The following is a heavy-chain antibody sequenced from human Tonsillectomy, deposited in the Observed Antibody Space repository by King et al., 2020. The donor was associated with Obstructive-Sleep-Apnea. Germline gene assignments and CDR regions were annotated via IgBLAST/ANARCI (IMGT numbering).Heavy chain of an antibody. CDR2: VYYTGRT. Sequence: QVQLQESGPGLVKPSETLSLTCTVSGDSLSSSTDYWGWIRQPPGKGLEWIGSVYYTGRTYYNPSLESRVIISLETSKDQFSLKLNSVTAADTAVYYCVRGVRVEWFEETLFDYWGQGTLVTVSS. V-gene: IGHV4-39*07. CDR3: VRGVRVEWFEETLFDY. CDR1: GDSLSSSTDY. D-gene: IGHD3-10*01. J-gene: IGHJ4*02.